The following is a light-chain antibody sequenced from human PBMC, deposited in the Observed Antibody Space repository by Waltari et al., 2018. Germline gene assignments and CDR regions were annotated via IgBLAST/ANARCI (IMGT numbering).Light chain of an antibody. Sequence: QSALTQPASVSGSPGQSITISCTGTSSDVGSYNLVSWYQQHPGKAPKRMIYEVSKRPSGGSNRFSGSKAGNTASLTISGLQAEDEADYYCCSYAGSSTFVFGGGTKLTVL. V-gene: IGLV2-23*02. CDR2: EVS. J-gene: IGLJ2*01. CDR1: SSDVGSYNL. CDR3: CSYAGSSTFV.